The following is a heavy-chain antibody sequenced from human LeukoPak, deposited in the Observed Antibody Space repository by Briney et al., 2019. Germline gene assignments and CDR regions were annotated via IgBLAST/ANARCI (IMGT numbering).Heavy chain of an antibody. Sequence: GGSLRISCIASGFTFSSYWMHWVRQAPGKVLVWVSRINSDGSSTSYADSVKGRFTISRDNAKNSLYLQMNSLRAEDTAVYYCARVVPRTIPNFDYWGQGTLVTVSS. D-gene: IGHD2-2*01. CDR2: INSDGSST. CDR1: GFTFSSYW. CDR3: ARVVPRTIPNFDY. J-gene: IGHJ4*02. V-gene: IGHV3-74*01.